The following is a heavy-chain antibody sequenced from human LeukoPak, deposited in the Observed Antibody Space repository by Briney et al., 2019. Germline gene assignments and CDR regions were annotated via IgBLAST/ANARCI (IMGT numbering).Heavy chain of an antibody. CDR1: GYTFTSYY. Sequence: GASVKVSCTASGYTFTSYYMHWVRQAPGQGLEWMGIINPSGGSTSYAQKFQGRVTMTRDTSTSTVYMELSSLRSEDTAVYYCARAAGALRVFDYWGQGTLVTVSS. J-gene: IGHJ4*02. CDR2: INPSGGST. D-gene: IGHD1-26*01. V-gene: IGHV1-46*01. CDR3: ARAAGALRVFDY.